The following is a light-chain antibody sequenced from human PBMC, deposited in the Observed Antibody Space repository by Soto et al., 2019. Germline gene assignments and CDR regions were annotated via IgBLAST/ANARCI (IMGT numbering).Light chain of an antibody. CDR3: QQYVNSPVT. Sequence: EIVLTQSPDTLYLSPGEGATLSCRASQRVNSSYLAWYQQKPGQAPRLLISGASDRATGVPARVSGSGSGTDFTLTISRLEPEDFAVYYCQQYVNSPVTFGHGTKLQIK. CDR1: QRVNSSY. V-gene: IGKV3-20*01. CDR2: GAS. J-gene: IGKJ2*01.